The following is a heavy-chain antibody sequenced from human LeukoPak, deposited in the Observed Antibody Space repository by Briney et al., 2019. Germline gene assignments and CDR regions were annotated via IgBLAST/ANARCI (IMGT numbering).Heavy chain of an antibody. J-gene: IGHJ2*01. V-gene: IGHV1-2*04. Sequence: ASVKVSCKASGYTFTGDYMHWVRQAPGQGLEWMGWINPNSGGTNYAQKFQGWVTMTRDTSISTAYMELSRLRSDDTAVYYCARYSSSRGHGFDLWGRGTLVTVSS. D-gene: IGHD6-13*01. CDR3: ARYSSSRGHGFDL. CDR1: GYTFTGDY. CDR2: INPNSGGT.